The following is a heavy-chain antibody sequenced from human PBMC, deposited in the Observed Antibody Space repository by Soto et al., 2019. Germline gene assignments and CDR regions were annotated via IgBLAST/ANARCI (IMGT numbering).Heavy chain of an antibody. D-gene: IGHD3-22*01. V-gene: IGHV1-69*13. CDR1: GGTFSSYA. CDR3: AREGRNQYYYDSSGYFPFDY. J-gene: IGHJ4*02. CDR2: IIPIFGTA. Sequence: ASVKVSCKASGGTFSSYAISWVRQAHGQGLEWMGGIIPIFGTANYAQKFQGRVTITADESTSTAYMELSSLRSEDTAVYYCAREGRNQYYYDSSGYFPFDYWGQGTLVTVSS.